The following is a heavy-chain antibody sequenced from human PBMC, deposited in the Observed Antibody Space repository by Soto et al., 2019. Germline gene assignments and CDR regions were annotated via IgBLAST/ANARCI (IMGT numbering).Heavy chain of an antibody. CDR2: IIPIFGTA. CDR1: GGTFSSYA. V-gene: IGHV1-69*13. D-gene: IGHD6-19*01. Sequence: ASVKVSCKASGGTFSSYAISCVRQAPGQGLEWMGGIIPIFGTANYAQKFQGRVTITADESTSTAYMELSSLRSEDTAVYYCARGLYSSGWLDYWGQGTLVTVSS. J-gene: IGHJ4*02. CDR3: ARGLYSSGWLDY.